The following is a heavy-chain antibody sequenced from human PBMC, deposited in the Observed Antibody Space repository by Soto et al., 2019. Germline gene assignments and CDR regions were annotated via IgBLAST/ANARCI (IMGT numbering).Heavy chain of an antibody. V-gene: IGHV4-34*01. D-gene: IGHD3-10*01. CDR1: GGSFSGYY. CDR2: INHSGST. J-gene: IGHJ3*02. Sequence: QVQLQQWGAGLLKPSETLSLTCAVYGGSFSGYYWNWIRQPPGKGLEWIGEINHSGSTNYNPSLKSRVTISVDTSKNQFYLKLSSVTAAATAVYYCASGTSGYYGSGSYYRDDAFDIWGQGTMVTVSS. CDR3: ASGTSGYYGSGSYYRDDAFDI.